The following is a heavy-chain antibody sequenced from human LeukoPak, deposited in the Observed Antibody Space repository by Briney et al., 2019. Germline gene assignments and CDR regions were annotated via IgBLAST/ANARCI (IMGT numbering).Heavy chain of an antibody. CDR2: INVDSGAT. J-gene: IGHJ5*02. CDR3: AALGSTMEGRIDP. D-gene: IGHD3-10*01. Sequence: ASVKVSCKVSGYHFTGYHLHWVRQAPGQGLEWMGRINVDSGATNYVQKVQGRVTMTRDTSISTAYMELRRVTSDDTAVYYCAALGSTMEGRIDPWGQGTPVTVSS. CDR1: GYHFTGYH. V-gene: IGHV1-2*02.